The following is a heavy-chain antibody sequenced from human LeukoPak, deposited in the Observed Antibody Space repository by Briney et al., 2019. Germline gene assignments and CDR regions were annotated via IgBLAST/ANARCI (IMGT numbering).Heavy chain of an antibody. J-gene: IGHJ4*02. D-gene: IGHD3-22*01. V-gene: IGHV3-30-3*01. CDR1: GFTFSSYD. Sequence: GGSLRLSCAASGFTFSSYDMHWVRQAPGKGLEWVAVISNDGSNKDYADSVKGRFTISRDNSKNTLYLQMSSLRADDTAIYYCAREAYYDCSGSLDYWGQGTLVTVSS. CDR3: AREAYYDCSGSLDY. CDR2: ISNDGSNK.